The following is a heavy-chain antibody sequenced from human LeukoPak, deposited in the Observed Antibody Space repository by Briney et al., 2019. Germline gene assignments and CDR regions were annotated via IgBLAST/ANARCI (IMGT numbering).Heavy chain of an antibody. CDR1: GGSISSGGYY. V-gene: IGHV4-31*03. J-gene: IGHJ4*02. CDR2: IYYSGST. D-gene: IGHD3-22*01. CDR3: ARDRRGYLVY. Sequence: SQTLSLTCTVSGGSISSGGYYWSWIRQHPGKGLEWIGYIYYSGSTYYNPSLKSRVTISVDTTKNQFSLKLSSVTAADTAVYYCARDRRGYLVYWGQGTLVTVSS.